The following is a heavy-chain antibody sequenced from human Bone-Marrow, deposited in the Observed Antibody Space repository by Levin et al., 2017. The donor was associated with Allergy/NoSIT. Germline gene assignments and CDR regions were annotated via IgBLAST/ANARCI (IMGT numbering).Heavy chain of an antibody. CDR2: INPNSAET. J-gene: IGHJ3*01. CDR1: GYTFTGYH. Sequence: ASVKVSCKASGYTFTGYHLHWVRQAPGQGLEWMGWINPNSAETKYAQNFQGRISMTRDTSISTAYMELTRLTFDDTALYFCARDEPKTAARTLDAFDLWGQGTMVTVSS. D-gene: IGHD1-14*01. V-gene: IGHV1-2*02. CDR3: ARDEPKTAARTLDAFDL.